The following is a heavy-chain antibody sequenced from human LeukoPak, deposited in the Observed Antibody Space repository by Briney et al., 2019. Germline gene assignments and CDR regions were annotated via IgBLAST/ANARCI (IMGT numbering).Heavy chain of an antibody. CDR2: MYNNGNT. Sequence: GGSLRLSCAASGLTVSSKYMSWVRQAPGKGLEWISVMYNNGNTHYADSVKGRFTISRDNAMYTLYLQMNSLRPEDTAVYYCARVGGDWVADWGQGTLVTVSS. CDR1: GLTVSSKY. D-gene: IGHD2-21*02. V-gene: IGHV3-53*01. CDR3: ARVGGDWVAD. J-gene: IGHJ4*02.